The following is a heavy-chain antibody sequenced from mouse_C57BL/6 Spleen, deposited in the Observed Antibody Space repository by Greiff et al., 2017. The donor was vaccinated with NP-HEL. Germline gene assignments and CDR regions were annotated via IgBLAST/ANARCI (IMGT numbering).Heavy chain of an antibody. Sequence: QVQLKESGPELVKPGASVKISCKASGYAFSSSWMNWVKQRPGKGLEWIGRIYPGDGDTNYNGKFKGKATLTADKSSSTAYMQLSSLTSEDSAVYYCASRYGSSPHWYFDVWGTGTTVTVSS. J-gene: IGHJ1*03. CDR1: GYAFSSSW. D-gene: IGHD1-1*01. CDR3: ASRYGSSPHWYFDV. CDR2: IYPGDGDT. V-gene: IGHV1-82*01.